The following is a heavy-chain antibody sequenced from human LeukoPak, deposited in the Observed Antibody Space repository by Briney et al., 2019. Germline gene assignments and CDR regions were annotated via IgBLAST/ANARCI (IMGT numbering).Heavy chain of an antibody. Sequence: SETLSLTCTVSGGSISSYYWSWIRQPPGKGLEWIGSIYYSGSTYYNPSLKSRVTISVDTSKNQFSLKLSSVTAADTAVYYCARRQVTGGGSRYYYGSGSYYNEDYWGQGTLVTVSS. V-gene: IGHV4-59*05. CDR3: ARRQVTGGGSRYYYGSGSYYNEDY. CDR1: GGSISSYY. J-gene: IGHJ4*02. D-gene: IGHD3-10*01. CDR2: IYYSGST.